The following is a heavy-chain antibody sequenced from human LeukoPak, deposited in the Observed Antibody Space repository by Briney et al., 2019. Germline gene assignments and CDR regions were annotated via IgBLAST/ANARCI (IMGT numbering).Heavy chain of an antibody. CDR3: ARAAKGIFGVTSTKRYWFFDL. CDR1: GFSFRSYW. J-gene: IGHJ2*01. CDR2: IKQDGSDK. V-gene: IGHV3-7*01. Sequence: PGGSLRLPCVASGFSFRSYWMSWVRQAPGKGLEWVANIKQDGSDKYFLDSVKGRFTISRDNANNSVFLQMSSLRVDDTAVYYCARAAKGIFGVTSTKRYWFFDLWGRGTLVTVSS. D-gene: IGHD3-3*01.